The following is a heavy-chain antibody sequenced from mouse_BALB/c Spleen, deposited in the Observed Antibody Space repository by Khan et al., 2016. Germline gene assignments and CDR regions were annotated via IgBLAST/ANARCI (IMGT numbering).Heavy chain of an antibody. CDR3: VSIYDGYAWFVY. CDR2: IDPSDSYT. D-gene: IGHD2-3*01. CDR1: AYTFTSYW. V-gene: IGHV1-69*02. J-gene: IGHJ3*01. Sequence: QVRLQQSGAELVKPGASVKLSCKASAYTFTSYWIHWVKQRPGQGLEWIGEIDPSDSYTNYNQKFKGKATLTVDKSSSTAYMQLSSLTSEDSAVYYCVSIYDGYAWFVYWGQGTLVTVSA.